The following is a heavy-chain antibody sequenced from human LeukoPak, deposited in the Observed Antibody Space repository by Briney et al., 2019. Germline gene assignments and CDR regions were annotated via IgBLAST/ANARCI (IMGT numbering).Heavy chain of an antibody. V-gene: IGHV3-21*01. Sequence: PGGSLRLSCAASGFTFSSYSMNWVRQAPGKGLEWVSSISSSSSYIYYADSVKGRFTISRDNAKNSLYLQMNSLRAEDTAVYYCARDSGYCSGGSCYGLFDYWGQGTLVTVSS. CDR1: GFTFSSYS. CDR2: ISSSSSYI. D-gene: IGHD2-15*01. J-gene: IGHJ4*02. CDR3: ARDSGYCSGGSCYGLFDY.